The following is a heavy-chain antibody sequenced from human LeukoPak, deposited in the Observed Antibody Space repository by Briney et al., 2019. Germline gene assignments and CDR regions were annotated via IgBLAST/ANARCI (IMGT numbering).Heavy chain of an antibody. CDR3: ARGSRYSSSSWLPFGSWYRVAFDY. V-gene: IGHV4-39*07. D-gene: IGHD6-6*01. CDR1: GGSISSSTYY. Sequence: SETLSLTCTVSGGSISSSTYYWGWIRQPPGKGLEWIGSIFYSGRTYYNPSLKSRVTMSVDTSKNQFSLKLSSVTAADTAVYYCARGSRYSSSSWLPFGSWYRVAFDYWGQGTLVIVSS. CDR2: IFYSGRT. J-gene: IGHJ4*02.